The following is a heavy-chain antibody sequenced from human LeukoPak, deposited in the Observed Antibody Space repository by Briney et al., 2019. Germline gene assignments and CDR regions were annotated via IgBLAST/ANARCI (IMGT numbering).Heavy chain of an antibody. CDR3: ARIRRDGNNHFDF. V-gene: IGHV4-59*01. D-gene: IGHD5-24*01. CDR2: IYYSGST. J-gene: IGHJ4*02. CDR1: GGSISSYY. Sequence: PSETLSLTCTVSGGSISSYYWSWIRQPPGKGLEWIGYIYYSGSTNYSPSLKSRVTISVDTSKNQFSLKLSSVTAADTAVYYCARIRRDGNNHFDFWGQGTPVTVSS.